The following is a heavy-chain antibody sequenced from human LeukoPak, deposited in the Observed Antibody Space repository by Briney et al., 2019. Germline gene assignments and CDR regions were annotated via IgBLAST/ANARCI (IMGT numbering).Heavy chain of an antibody. CDR1: GYTFTSYG. Sequence: ASVKVSCKASGYTFTSYGISWVRQAPGQGLEWMGWISAYNGNTNYAQKFQGRVTITADESTSTAYMELSSLRSEDTAVYYCARLKDFWSGYHGYYFDYWGQGTLVTVSS. CDR2: ISAYNGNT. CDR3: ARLKDFWSGYHGYYFDY. D-gene: IGHD3-3*01. V-gene: IGHV1-18*01. J-gene: IGHJ4*02.